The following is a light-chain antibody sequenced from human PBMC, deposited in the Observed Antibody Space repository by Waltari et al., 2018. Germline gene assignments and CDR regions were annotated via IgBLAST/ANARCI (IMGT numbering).Light chain of an antibody. CDR1: QSVRSN. CDR3: QQYNNWPPWT. J-gene: IGKJ1*01. CDR2: DAS. V-gene: IGKV3-15*01. Sequence: EVVMTQSPATLSVSPGEGATVSCRASQSVRSNVAWYQQTPGQAPRLLIYDASTRAPGIPDRFRGSGSGPEFILTISSLQSEDFAVYYCQQYNNWPPWTFGQGTKVEIK.